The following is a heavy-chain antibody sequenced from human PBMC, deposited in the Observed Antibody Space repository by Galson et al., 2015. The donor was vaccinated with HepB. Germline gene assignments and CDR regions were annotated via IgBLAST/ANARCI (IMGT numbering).Heavy chain of an antibody. CDR1: GDSVSSNSAA. J-gene: IGHJ6*03. V-gene: IGHV6-1*01. Sequence: CAISGDSVSSNSAAWNWIRQSPSRGLEWLGRTYYRSKWYNDYAVSVKSRITINPTTSKNQFSLQLNSVTPEDTAVYYWARGRGNDYVWGSYRSRDYYYYMDVWGKGTTVTVSS. D-gene: IGHD3-16*02. CDR2: TYYRSKWYN. CDR3: ARGRGNDYVWGSYRSRDYYYYMDV.